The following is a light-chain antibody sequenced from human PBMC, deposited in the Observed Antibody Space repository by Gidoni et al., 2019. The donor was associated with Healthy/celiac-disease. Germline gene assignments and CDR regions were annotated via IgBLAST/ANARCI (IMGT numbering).Light chain of an antibody. CDR2: LNSDGSH. CDR1: SGHSSYA. Sequence: QLVLTQSPSASASLGASVKLTCTLSSGHSSYAIAWHQQQPEKGPRYLMKLNSDGSHSKGDGIPDRFSGSSSGAERYLTISSLQSEDEADYSCQTWGTGIGEVFGGGTKLTVL. J-gene: IGLJ2*01. CDR3: QTWGTGIGEV. V-gene: IGLV4-69*01.